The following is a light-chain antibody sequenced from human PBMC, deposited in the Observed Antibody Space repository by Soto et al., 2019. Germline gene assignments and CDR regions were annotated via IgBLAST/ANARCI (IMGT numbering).Light chain of an antibody. CDR3: QQSYSNSLT. CDR2: AAS. V-gene: IGKV1-39*01. CDR1: QSSSSY. J-gene: IGKJ4*01. Sequence: DIQMTQSPSSLSASVEDRVTITCRASQSSSSYVNWYQQKPGKAPQLLSYAASILQSGVPSSFSGGGSGTDFTLTISSLQPEYFASYYCQQSYSNSLTFGGGTMVEIK.